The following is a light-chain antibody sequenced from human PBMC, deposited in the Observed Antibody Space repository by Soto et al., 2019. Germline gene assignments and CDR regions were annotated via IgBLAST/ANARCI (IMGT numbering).Light chain of an antibody. CDR2: GNS. CDR1: SSKIGAGYD. CDR3: QSYDSSLSGWV. Sequence: QSVLTQPPSLSGAQGRRVTISCTGSSSKIGAGYDVHWYQQLPGTAPKLLIYGNSNRPSGVPDRFSGSKSGTSASLAITGLQAEDEADYYCQSYDSSLSGWVFGGGTKLTVL. V-gene: IGLV1-40*01. J-gene: IGLJ3*02.